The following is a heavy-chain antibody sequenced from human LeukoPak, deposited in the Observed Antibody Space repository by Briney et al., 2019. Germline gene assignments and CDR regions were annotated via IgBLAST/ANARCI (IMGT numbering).Heavy chain of an antibody. J-gene: IGHJ5*02. Sequence: SETLSLTCAVYGGSFSGYYWSWIRQPPGEGLEWIGEINHSGSTNYNPSLKSRVTISVDTSKNQFSLKLSSVTAADTAVYYCARTPLVVVPAAINWFDPWGQGTLVTVSS. D-gene: IGHD2-2*01. V-gene: IGHV4-34*01. CDR1: GGSFSGYY. CDR3: ARTPLVVVPAAINWFDP. CDR2: INHSGST.